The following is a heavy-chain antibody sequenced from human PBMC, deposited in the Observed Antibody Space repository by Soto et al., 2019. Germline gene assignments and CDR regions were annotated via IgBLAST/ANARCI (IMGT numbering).Heavy chain of an antibody. CDR3: ARGIYYGSGSYYKGNWFDP. Sequence: SETLSLTCAVYGGSFRGYCWRRFRQPPGKGLEWIGEFNHSGSTNYNPSLKSRVTISVDTSKNQFSLKLSSVTAADTAVYYCARGIYYGSGSYYKGNWFDPWGQGTLVTVSS. V-gene: IGHV4-34*01. D-gene: IGHD3-10*01. CDR2: FNHSGST. CDR1: GGSFRGYC. J-gene: IGHJ5*02.